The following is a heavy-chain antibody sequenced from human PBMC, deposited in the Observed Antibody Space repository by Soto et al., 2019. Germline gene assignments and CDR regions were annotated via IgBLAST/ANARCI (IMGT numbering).Heavy chain of an antibody. Sequence: QVQLQESGPGLVKPSGTLSLTCAVSSGSISSSNWWSWVRQPPGKGLEGIGEIYHSGSTNYNPSLKSLVTISVDKSKNQFSLKLSSVTAADTAVYYCAREIADTPNWFDPWGQGTLVTVSS. D-gene: IGHD2-15*01. CDR1: SGSISSSNW. CDR3: AREIADTPNWFDP. CDR2: IYHSGST. J-gene: IGHJ5*02. V-gene: IGHV4-4*02.